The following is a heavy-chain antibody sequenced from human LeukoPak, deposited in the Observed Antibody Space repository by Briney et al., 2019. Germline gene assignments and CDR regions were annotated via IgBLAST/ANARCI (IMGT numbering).Heavy chain of an antibody. CDR1: GFPSSSYW. V-gene: IGHV3-74*01. D-gene: IGHD3-10*01. Sequence: SGGSLRLSCAASGFPSSSYWMHWVRQVPGKGLVWVSRISGDGTARNYADSVKGRFTISRDDAKNTVDLQMNSLRGEDTAVYYCVRGRGSYGWFDPWGQGTLVTVSS. CDR3: VRGRGSYGWFDP. CDR2: ISGDGTAR. J-gene: IGHJ5*02.